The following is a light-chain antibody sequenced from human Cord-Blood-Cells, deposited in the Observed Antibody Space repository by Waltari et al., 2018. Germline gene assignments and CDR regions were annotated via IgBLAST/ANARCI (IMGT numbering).Light chain of an antibody. J-gene: IGLJ3*02. Sequence: QSALTQPASVSGSPGQSITISCTGTSSDVGSYNLVSWYQQHPRKAPKLMIYEGSKRPAGVYNRFSGSKSGNTASLTISWLQAEDEADYYCCSYAGSSTWVFGGGTKLTVL. CDR3: CSYAGSSTWV. V-gene: IGLV2-23*01. CDR2: EGS. CDR1: SSDVGSYNL.